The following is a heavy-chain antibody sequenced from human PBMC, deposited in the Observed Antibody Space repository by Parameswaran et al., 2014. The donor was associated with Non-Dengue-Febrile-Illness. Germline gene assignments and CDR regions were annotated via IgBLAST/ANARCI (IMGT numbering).Heavy chain of an antibody. D-gene: IGHD2-8*02. J-gene: IGHJ4*02. V-gene: IGHV3-15*01. Sequence: RWIRQPPGRGLEWVGRIKSKTDGGTTDYAAPVKGRFTISRDDSKNTLYLQMNSLRAEDTAVYYCARAYIADCTGGVCWKHLDYWGQGTLVTVSS. CDR3: ARAYIADCTGGVCWKHLDY. CDR2: IKSKTDGGTT.